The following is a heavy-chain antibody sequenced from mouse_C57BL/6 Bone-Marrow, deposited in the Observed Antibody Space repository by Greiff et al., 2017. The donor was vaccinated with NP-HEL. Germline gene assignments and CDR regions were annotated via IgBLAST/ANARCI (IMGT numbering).Heavy chain of an antibody. J-gene: IGHJ3*01. Sequence: VQLQESGAELARPGASVKLSCKASGYTFTSYGISWVKQRTGQGLEWIGEIYPRSGNTYYNEKFKGKATLTADKASSTAYMELRSLTSEDSAVYFCARWNSSGYVGFAYWGQGTLVTVSA. CDR1: GYTFTSYG. CDR2: IYPRSGNT. D-gene: IGHD3-2*02. CDR3: ARWNSSGYVGFAY. V-gene: IGHV1-81*01.